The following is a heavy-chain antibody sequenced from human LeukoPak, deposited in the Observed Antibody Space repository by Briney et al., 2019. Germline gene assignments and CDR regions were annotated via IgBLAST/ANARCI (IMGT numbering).Heavy chain of an antibody. J-gene: IGHJ4*02. CDR3: ARDLEGYHYGSGNYPQ. V-gene: IGHV1-2*02. Sequence: ASVKVSCKASGYTFTGYYIHWVRQAPGQGLEWMGLINPNSGATNYAQKFLGRITMTRDTSISTAYMELSSLTSDDTAVYYCARDLEGYHYGSGNYPQWGQGTLVTVSS. CDR2: INPNSGAT. CDR1: GYTFTGYY. D-gene: IGHD3-10*01.